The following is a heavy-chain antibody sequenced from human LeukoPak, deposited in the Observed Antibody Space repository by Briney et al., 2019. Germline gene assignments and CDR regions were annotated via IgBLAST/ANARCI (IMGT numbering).Heavy chain of an antibody. V-gene: IGHV3-9*01. J-gene: IGHJ4*02. D-gene: IGHD6-13*01. Sequence: PGRSLRLSCAASGFTFDDYAMHWVRQAPGKGLEWVSGIGWNSGRIVYADSVKGRFTISRDNAKNSLYLQMNSLGAEDTAFYYCVKVTAAGFVDHWGQGTLVTVSS. CDR3: VKVTAAGFVDH. CDR1: GFTFDDYA. CDR2: IGWNSGRI.